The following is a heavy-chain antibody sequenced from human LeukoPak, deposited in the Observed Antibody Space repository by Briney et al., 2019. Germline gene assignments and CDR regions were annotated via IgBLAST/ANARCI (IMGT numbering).Heavy chain of an antibody. J-gene: IGHJ4*02. V-gene: IGHV3-11*01. CDR3: AKDKKRYSYGYDY. CDR1: GFTFSDYH. Sequence: PGGSLRLSCAASGFTFSDYHMSWIRQVPGKGLEWVSYISSSGGTISYADSVKGRFTTSRDNAKNSLYLQMNSLRAEDTALYYCAKDKKRYSYGYDYWGQGTLVTVSS. CDR2: ISSSGGTI. D-gene: IGHD5-18*01.